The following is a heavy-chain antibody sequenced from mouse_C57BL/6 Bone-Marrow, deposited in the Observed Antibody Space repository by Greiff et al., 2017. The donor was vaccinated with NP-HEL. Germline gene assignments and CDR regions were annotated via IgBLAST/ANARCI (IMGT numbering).Heavy chain of an antibody. CDR1: GYTFTTYP. Sequence: VQLQQSGAELVKPGASVKMSCKASGYTFTTYPIEWMKQNHGKSLEWIGNFHPYNDDTKYNEKFKGKATLTVEKSSSTVYLELSRLTSDDSAVYYCASSGYPYYYAMDYWGQGTSVTVSS. J-gene: IGHJ4*01. V-gene: IGHV1-47*01. CDR2: FHPYNDDT. D-gene: IGHD2-2*01. CDR3: ASSGYPYYYAMDY.